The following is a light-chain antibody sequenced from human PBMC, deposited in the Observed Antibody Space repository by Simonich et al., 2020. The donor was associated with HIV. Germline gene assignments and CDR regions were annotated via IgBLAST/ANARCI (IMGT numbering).Light chain of an antibody. CDR2: DVS. CDR1: SNDVGGYNY. J-gene: IGLJ3*02. CDR3: ISYINNDWV. V-gene: IGLV2-14*03. Sequence: QSVLTQPASVSGSPGQSITISCTGTSNDVGGYNYVSWYQHHPGKAPKLMIYDVSKRPSGVSNRFAGSKSGTTASLTISGLQAEDEADYYCISYINNDWVFGGGTKLTVL.